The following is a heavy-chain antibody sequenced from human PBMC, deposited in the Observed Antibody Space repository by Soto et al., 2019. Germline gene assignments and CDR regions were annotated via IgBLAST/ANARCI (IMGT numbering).Heavy chain of an antibody. V-gene: IGHV3-23*01. Sequence: VGSLRLSCAASGFTFSSYAMSWVRQAPGKGLEWVSAISGSGGSTYYADSVKGRFTISRDNSKNTLYLQMNSLRAEDTAVYYCAKGRYYDSSGYYEYWGQGTLVTVSS. CDR3: AKGRYYDSSGYYEY. D-gene: IGHD3-22*01. J-gene: IGHJ4*02. CDR2: ISGSGGST. CDR1: GFTFSSYA.